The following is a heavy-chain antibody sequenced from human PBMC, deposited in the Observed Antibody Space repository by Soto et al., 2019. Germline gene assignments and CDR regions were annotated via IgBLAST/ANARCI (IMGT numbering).Heavy chain of an antibody. V-gene: IGHV1-18*01. D-gene: IGHD1-26*01. CDR3: ARGRARTERSGSYPLFDY. J-gene: IGHJ4*02. CDR1: GYTFTSYG. Sequence: QVQLVQSGAEMKKPGASVKVSCKASGYTFTSYGISWVRQAPGQGLEWMGWISAYNGNTNYAQKLQGRVTMTTDTSTSTAYMELRSLRSDDTAVYDCARGRARTERSGSYPLFDYWGQGTLVTVSS. CDR2: ISAYNGNT.